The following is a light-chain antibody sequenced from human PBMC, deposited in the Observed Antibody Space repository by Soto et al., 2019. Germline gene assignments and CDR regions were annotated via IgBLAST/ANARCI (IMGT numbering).Light chain of an antibody. Sequence: EIVMTQSPATLSVSPGERATLSCRASQSVSSNLAWYQQKPGQAPRLLIYGASTKATAFPARFTGSGSGTEFTLTISSLQSEDFAVYYCHQYYNWPRTFGQGTKVEIK. J-gene: IGKJ1*01. CDR3: HQYYNWPRT. CDR1: QSVSSN. V-gene: IGKV3-15*01. CDR2: GAS.